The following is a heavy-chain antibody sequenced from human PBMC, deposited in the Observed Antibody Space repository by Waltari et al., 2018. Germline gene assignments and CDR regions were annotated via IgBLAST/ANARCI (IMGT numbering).Heavy chain of an antibody. CDR3: ARLVGGSGGTGVNWFDP. J-gene: IGHJ5*02. CDR1: GYTFTNYW. D-gene: IGHD3-10*01. Sequence: EVQLVQSGAEVKKPGESLKISCKGSGYTFTNYWIGWVRQMPGKGLEWMGFIYPIDADAIYSPSFQGQVSISVDKSISPAYLQWSSLRASDTAMYYCARLVGGSGGTGVNWFDPWGQGTLVTVSS. CDR2: IYPIDADA. V-gene: IGHV5-51*01.